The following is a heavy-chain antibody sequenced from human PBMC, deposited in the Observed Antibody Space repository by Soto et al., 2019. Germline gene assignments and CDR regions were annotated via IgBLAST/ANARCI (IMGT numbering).Heavy chain of an antibody. V-gene: IGHV3-23*01. D-gene: IGHD2-2*01. CDR3: XXXXXXESWCXXASCFXIAFDF. J-gene: IGHJ3*01. Sequence: EVQLLESGGGLVQPGESLRLSCAASGLTFSSYAMSWVRQAPGKGLEWVSAISGGGDDTYYADSVKGRXXXXXXXXXXXXXXXXXXXXXXXXXXXXXXXXXXXESWCXXASCFXIAFDFWGQGTLVTV. CDR2: ISGGGDDT. CDR1: GLTFSSYA.